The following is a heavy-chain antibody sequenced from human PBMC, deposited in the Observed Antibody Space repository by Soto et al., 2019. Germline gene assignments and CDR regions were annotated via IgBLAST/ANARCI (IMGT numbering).Heavy chain of an antibody. J-gene: IGHJ5*02. CDR2: IWYDGSNK. CDR3: AREDSYSSGWYPSAGNWFDP. V-gene: IGHV3-33*01. Sequence: GGSLRLSCAASGFTFSSYGMHWVRQAPGKGLEWVAVIWYDGSNKYYADSVKGRFTISRDNSKNTLYLQMNSLRAEDTAVYYCAREDSYSSGWYPSAGNWFDPWGQGTLVTVSS. D-gene: IGHD6-19*01. CDR1: GFTFSSYG.